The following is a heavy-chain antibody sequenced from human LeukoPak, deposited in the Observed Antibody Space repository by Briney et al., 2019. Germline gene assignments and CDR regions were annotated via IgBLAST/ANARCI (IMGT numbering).Heavy chain of an antibody. J-gene: IGHJ3*02. CDR3: AREPQELRYFDWLLGDDAFDI. V-gene: IGHV3-30*03. D-gene: IGHD3-9*01. CDR2: ISYDGSNK. Sequence: GGSLRLSCAASGFTFSSYGMHWVRQAPGKGLEWVAVISYDGSNKYYADSVKGRFTISRDNSKNTLYLQMNSLRAEDTAVYYCAREPQELRYFDWLLGDDAFDIWGQGTMVTVSS. CDR1: GFTFSSYG.